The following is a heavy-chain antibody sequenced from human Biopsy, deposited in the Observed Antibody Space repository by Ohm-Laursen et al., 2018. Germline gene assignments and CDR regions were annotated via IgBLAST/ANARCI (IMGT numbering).Heavy chain of an antibody. Sequence: TLSLTCAVSGGSISSGGSYWSWIRPRPGKGLEWIGYIFYSANTYYNPSLKSRVTISVDTSKNQFSLKLSSVTAADTAVYYCARLGSGDYFPTFFDFWGPGARVTVSS. V-gene: IGHV4-31*11. D-gene: IGHD5-12*01. CDR1: GGSISSGGSY. CDR2: IFYSANT. CDR3: ARLGSGDYFPTFFDF. J-gene: IGHJ4*02.